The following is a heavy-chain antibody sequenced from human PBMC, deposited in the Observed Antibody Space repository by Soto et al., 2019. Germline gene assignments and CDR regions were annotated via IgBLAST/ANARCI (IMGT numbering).Heavy chain of an antibody. J-gene: IGHJ4*02. CDR2: ISAYNGNT. D-gene: IGHD3-22*01. CDR1: GYTFTSYG. Sequence: GASVKVSCKASGYTFTSYGISWVRQAPGQGLEWMGWISAYNGNTNYAQKLQGRVTMTTDTSTSTAYMELRSLRDEDTAVYYCARDPSPPYYYDSSGTLTANFDFWGQGTLVTAPQ. CDR3: ARDPSPPYYYDSSGTLTANFDF. V-gene: IGHV1-18*01.